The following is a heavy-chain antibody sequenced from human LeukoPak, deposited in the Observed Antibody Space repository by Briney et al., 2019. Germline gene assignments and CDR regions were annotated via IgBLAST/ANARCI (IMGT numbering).Heavy chain of an antibody. Sequence: ASVTVSCTASGYTFTSYYMHWVRQAPGQGLEGMGVINPSGGSTNYAQTFQGRVTITRDMSTSTVYMEMSSLRSEDTAVYYCARAAITIIVGSAFDIWGQGTMVTVSS. CDR3: ARAAITIIVGSAFDI. CDR1: GYTFTSYY. V-gene: IGHV1-46*01. D-gene: IGHD3-22*01. J-gene: IGHJ3*02. CDR2: INPSGGST.